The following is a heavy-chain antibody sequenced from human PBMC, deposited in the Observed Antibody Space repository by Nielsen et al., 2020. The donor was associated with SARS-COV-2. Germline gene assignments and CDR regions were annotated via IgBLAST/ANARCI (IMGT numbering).Heavy chain of an antibody. D-gene: IGHD2-2*01. CDR3: ARWPVPVDV. V-gene: IGHV3-30-3*01. CDR2: ISYDGSNK. Sequence: GESLKISCAASGFTFSSYAMHWVRQAPGKGLEWVAVISYDGSNKYYADSVKGRFTISRDNSKNTLYLQMNSLRAEDTAVYYCARWPVPVDVWGKGTTVTVSS. CDR1: GFTFSSYA. J-gene: IGHJ6*04.